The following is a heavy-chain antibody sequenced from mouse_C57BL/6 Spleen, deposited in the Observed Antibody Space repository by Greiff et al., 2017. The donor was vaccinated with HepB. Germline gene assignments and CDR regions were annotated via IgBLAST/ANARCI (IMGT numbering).Heavy chain of an antibody. D-gene: IGHD1-1*01. J-gene: IGHJ1*03. CDR3: AKETTVVAHWYFDV. CDR1: GYTFTSYW. Sequence: QVQLQQPGAELVKPGASVKMSCKASGYTFTSYWITWVKQRPGQGLEWIGDIYPGSGSTNYNEKFKSKATLTVYTSSSTAYMQLSSLTSEDSAVYYCAKETTVVAHWYFDVWGTGTTVTVSS. CDR2: IYPGSGST. V-gene: IGHV1-55*01.